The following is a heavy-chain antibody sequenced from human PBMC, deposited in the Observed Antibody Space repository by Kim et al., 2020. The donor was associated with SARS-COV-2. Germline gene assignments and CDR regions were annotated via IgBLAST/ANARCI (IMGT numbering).Heavy chain of an antibody. V-gene: IGHV4-59*09. J-gene: IGHJ3*02. CDR3: ARGFDI. CDR2: SYSGST. Sequence: SYSGSTNDNPSLKSRVTISVDTSKNQFSLKLSSVTAADTAVYYCARGFDIWGQGTMVTVSS.